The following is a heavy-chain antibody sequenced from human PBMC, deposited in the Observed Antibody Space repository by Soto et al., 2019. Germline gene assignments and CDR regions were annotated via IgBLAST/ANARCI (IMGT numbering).Heavy chain of an antibody. D-gene: IGHD1-26*01. CDR3: TPHRVGNWFDP. Sequence: ESGGDLVKPGGSLRLSCVASGLTFSNAWMNWIRQSPGKGLEWIGRIRSHGAGGTAEYAAPVKDRFTISRNDSENTLYLQMNSLKIEDTGVYYCTPHRVGNWFDPWGQGTLVTVSS. V-gene: IGHV3-15*01. J-gene: IGHJ5*02. CDR2: IRSHGAGGTA. CDR1: GLTFSNAW.